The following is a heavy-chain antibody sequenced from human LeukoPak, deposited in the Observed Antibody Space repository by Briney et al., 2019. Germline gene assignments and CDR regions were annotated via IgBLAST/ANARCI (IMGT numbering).Heavy chain of an antibody. Sequence: GGPLRLSCAVSGITLSNYGMSWVRQAPGKGLEWVAGLSGSGGGTNYADSVQGRFTISRDNPKNTLYLQMNSLRAEDTAVYFCAKRGVVIRVFLVGFHKEAYYFDSWGQGALVTVSS. J-gene: IGHJ4*02. D-gene: IGHD3-10*01. CDR3: AKRGVVIRVFLVGFHKEAYYFDS. CDR1: GITLSNYG. V-gene: IGHV3-23*01. CDR2: LSGSGGGT.